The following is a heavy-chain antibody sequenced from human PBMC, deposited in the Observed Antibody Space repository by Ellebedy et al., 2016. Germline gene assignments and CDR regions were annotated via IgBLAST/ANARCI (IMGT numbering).Heavy chain of an antibody. Sequence: GGSLRLXXAASGFTFSNSWINWVRQAPGKGLKWVANIKPDGSEKNYLDSVKGRFTISRDNARNSVYLQMNSLRAEDTAVYYCARELRQQLVPSPYYYYYGMDVWGQGTTVTVSS. CDR3: ARELRQQLVPSPYYYYYGMDV. CDR1: GFTFSNSW. CDR2: IKPDGSEK. J-gene: IGHJ6*02. D-gene: IGHD6-13*01. V-gene: IGHV3-7*01.